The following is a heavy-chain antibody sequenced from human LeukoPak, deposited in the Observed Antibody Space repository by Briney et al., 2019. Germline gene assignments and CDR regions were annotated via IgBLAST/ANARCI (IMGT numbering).Heavy chain of an antibody. CDR1: GYTFTGYY. CDR2: INPNSGGT. J-gene: IGHJ6*03. V-gene: IGHV1-2*02. D-gene: IGHD6-13*01. Sequence: ASVKVSCKASGYTFTGYYMHWVRQAPGQGLEWMGWINPNSGGTNYAQTFQGRVPMTRDTSISTAYMELSRLRSDATAVYYCARGEQQLVLYYYYMDVWGKGTTVTVSS. CDR3: ARGEQQLVLYYYYMDV.